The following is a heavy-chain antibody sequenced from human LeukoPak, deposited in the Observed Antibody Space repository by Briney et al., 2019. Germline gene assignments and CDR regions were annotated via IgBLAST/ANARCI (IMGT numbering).Heavy chain of an antibody. V-gene: IGHV3-11*01. CDR3: ARYQGSVTVVTPSPLDY. Sequence: GGSLRLSCVASGLTFSDTNLAWIRQAPGKGLEWVSYISSSGSTIYYADSVKGRFTISRDNAKNSLYLQMNSLRAEDTAVYYCARYQGSVTVVTPSPLDYWGQGTLVTVSS. CDR2: ISSSGSTI. D-gene: IGHD4-23*01. J-gene: IGHJ4*02. CDR1: GLTFSDTN.